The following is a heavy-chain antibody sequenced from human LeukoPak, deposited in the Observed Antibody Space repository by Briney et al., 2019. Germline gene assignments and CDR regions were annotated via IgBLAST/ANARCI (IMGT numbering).Heavy chain of an antibody. Sequence: SETLSLTCTVSGGSISSYYWSWIRQPPGKGLEWIGYIYYSGSTNYNPSLKSRVTISVDTSKNQFSLKLSSVTAADTAVYYCARQREGVVVPAATGRHWFDPWGQGTLVTVSS. D-gene: IGHD2-2*01. CDR1: GGSISSYY. CDR2: IYYSGST. CDR3: ARQREGVVVPAATGRHWFDP. J-gene: IGHJ5*02. V-gene: IGHV4-59*01.